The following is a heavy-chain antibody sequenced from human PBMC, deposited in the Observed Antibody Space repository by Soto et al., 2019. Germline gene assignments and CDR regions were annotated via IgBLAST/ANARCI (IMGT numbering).Heavy chain of an antibody. CDR1: GGSISSYY. J-gene: IGHJ6*02. CDR2: IYYSGST. Sequence: SETLSLTCTVSGGSISSYYWSWIRQPPGKGLEWIGYIYYSGSTNYNPSLKSRVTISVYTSKNQFSLKLSSVTAADTAVYYCATDGSGGAYGMDVWGQGTTVTVSS. CDR3: ATDGSGGAYGMDV. V-gene: IGHV4-59*01. D-gene: IGHD3-22*01.